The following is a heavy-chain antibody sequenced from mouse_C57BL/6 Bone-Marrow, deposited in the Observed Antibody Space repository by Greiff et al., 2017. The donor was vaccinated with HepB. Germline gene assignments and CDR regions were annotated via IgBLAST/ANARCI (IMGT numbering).Heavy chain of an antibody. CDR2: ISNGGGST. CDR1: GFTFSDYY. Sequence: EVKVEESGGGLVQPGGSLKLSCAASGFTFSDYYMYWVRQTPEKRLEWVAYISNGGGSTYYPDTVKGRFTISRDNAKNTLYLQMSRLKSEDTAMYYCAREGLKGNAMDYWGQGTSVTVSS. J-gene: IGHJ4*01. V-gene: IGHV5-12*01. CDR3: AREGLKGNAMDY.